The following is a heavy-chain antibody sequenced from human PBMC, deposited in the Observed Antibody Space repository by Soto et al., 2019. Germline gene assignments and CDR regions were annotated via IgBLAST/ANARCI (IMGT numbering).Heavy chain of an antibody. J-gene: IGHJ4*02. D-gene: IGHD3-9*01. CDR3: AKVSVDYDILTGYYVDY. Sequence: GGSLRLSCAASGFTFTTYYIDWLRQPPGKGLEWVATIRSGGSTYYADSVKGRFTISRDNSKNTLYLQMNSLRAEDTAVYYCAKVSVDYDILTGYYVDYWGQGTLVTVSS. CDR1: GFTFTTYY. CDR2: IRSGGST. V-gene: IGHV3-23*01.